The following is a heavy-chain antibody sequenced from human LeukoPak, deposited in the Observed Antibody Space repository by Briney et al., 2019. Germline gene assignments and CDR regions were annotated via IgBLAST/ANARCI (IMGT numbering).Heavy chain of an antibody. CDR3: AKRGVVIRVILVGFHKEAYYFDS. J-gene: IGHJ4*02. D-gene: IGHD3-22*01. CDR1: GITLSNYG. CDR2: ISGSGGGT. V-gene: IGHV3-23*01. Sequence: GGSLRLSCAVSGITLSNYGMSWLRQAPGKGLEWVAGISGSGGGTFYADYVKGRFTVSRDHPKNKLYLQMNSLRAEDTAVYFCAKRGVVIRVILVGFHKEAYYFDSWGQGALVTVSS.